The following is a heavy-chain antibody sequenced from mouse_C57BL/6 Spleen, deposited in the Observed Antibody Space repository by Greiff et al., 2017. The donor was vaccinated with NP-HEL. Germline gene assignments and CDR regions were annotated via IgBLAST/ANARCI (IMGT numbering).Heavy chain of an antibody. Sequence: QVQLQQPGAELVRPGSSVKLSCKASGYTFTSYWMDWVKQRPGQGLEWIGNIYPSDSETHYNQKFKDKATLTVDKSSSTAYMQLSSLTSEDSAVYYCARSHLFITTVVGDFDYWGQGTTLTVSS. CDR1: GYTFTSYW. CDR3: ARSHLFITTVVGDFDY. CDR2: IYPSDSET. V-gene: IGHV1-61*01. J-gene: IGHJ2*01. D-gene: IGHD1-1*01.